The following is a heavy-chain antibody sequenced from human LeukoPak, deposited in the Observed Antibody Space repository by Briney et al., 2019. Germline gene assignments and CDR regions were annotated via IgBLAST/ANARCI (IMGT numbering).Heavy chain of an antibody. CDR3: ARAEVVIDGYTYAFDH. Sequence: GGSLRLSCAASGFVFSSYTMHWVRQAPGKGLEWVSSISSNATYIYYADSLKGRFTISRDNAKNSLYLQMNSLRVEDTAVYYCARAEVVIDGYTYAFDHWGRGTLVTVSS. D-gene: IGHD5-24*01. CDR2: ISSNATYI. V-gene: IGHV3-21*01. CDR1: GFVFSSYT. J-gene: IGHJ4*02.